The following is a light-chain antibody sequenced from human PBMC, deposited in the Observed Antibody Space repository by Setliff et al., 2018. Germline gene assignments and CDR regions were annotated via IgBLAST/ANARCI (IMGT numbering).Light chain of an antibody. CDR1: SSDVGAYDY. V-gene: IGLV2-23*02. Sequence: ALTQPASVSGSPGQSIAISCTGTSSDVGAYDYVSWYQQHPDRAPKLMIYDVSKRPSGVSNRFSGSKSGNTASLTISGLQPEDEADYYCCSYAGNYIRLFGGGTKVTVL. CDR3: CSYAGNYIRL. J-gene: IGLJ2*01. CDR2: DVS.